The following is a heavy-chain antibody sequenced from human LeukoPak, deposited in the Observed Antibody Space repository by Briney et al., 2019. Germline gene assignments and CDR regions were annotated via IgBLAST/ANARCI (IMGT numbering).Heavy chain of an antibody. CDR2: FDPDAGET. V-gene: IGHV1-24*01. J-gene: IGHJ3*02. Sequence: ASVKVCCKVSGYTLTQLSMHWVRQAPAQGLEWMGGFDPDAGETIYAQRFQGRVTMTEDTSTDTAFMELSSLGSEDSAVYYCATDTSDNNDGFDIWGQGTTVTVSS. CDR1: GYTLTQLS. CDR3: ATDTSDNNDGFDI. D-gene: IGHD2/OR15-2a*01.